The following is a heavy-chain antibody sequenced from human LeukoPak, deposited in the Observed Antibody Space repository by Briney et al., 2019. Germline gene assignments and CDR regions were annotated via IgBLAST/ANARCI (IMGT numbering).Heavy chain of an antibody. J-gene: IGHJ4*02. D-gene: IGHD3-10*01. Sequence: NPSQTLSLTCTVSGGSISSGGYYWSWIRQHPGKGLEWIGYIYYSGSTYYNPSLKSRVTISVDTSKNQFSLKLGSVTAADTAVYYCARFFRHYGDHFDYWGQGTLVTASS. CDR2: IYYSGST. CDR3: ARFFRHYGDHFDY. V-gene: IGHV4-31*03. CDR1: GGSISSGGYY.